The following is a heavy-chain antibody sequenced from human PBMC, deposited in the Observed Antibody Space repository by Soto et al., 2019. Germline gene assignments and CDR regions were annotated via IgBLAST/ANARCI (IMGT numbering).Heavy chain of an antibody. D-gene: IGHD3-10*01. Sequence: EVQLVESGGGLVQPGGSLRLSCIASGFNFNDHGMHWVRQAPGKGLEWVSGISWHSRGIGYADSVKGRFTMSRDNAKKYLYPQKYSVRAGDSALDYCAKEDTGVSGYMDVWGKGTTVTVSS. J-gene: IGHJ6*03. CDR2: ISWHSRGI. CDR3: AKEDTGVSGYMDV. CDR1: GFNFNDHG. V-gene: IGHV3-9*01.